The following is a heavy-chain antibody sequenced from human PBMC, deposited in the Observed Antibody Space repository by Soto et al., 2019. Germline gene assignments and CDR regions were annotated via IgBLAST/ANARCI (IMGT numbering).Heavy chain of an antibody. V-gene: IGHV4-31*03. CDR3: ARDEVLLWFGELLRGYYGMDV. D-gene: IGHD3-10*01. CDR1: GGSISSGGYY. Sequence: LSLTCTVSGGSISSGGYYWSWIRQHPGKGLEWIGYIYYSGSTYYNPSLKSRVTISVDTSKNQFSLKLSSVTAADTAVYYCARDEVLLWFGELLRGYYGMDVWGQGTTVTVSS. J-gene: IGHJ6*02. CDR2: IYYSGST.